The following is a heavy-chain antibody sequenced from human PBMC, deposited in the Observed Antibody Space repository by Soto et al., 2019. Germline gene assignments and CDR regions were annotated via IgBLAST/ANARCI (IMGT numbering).Heavy chain of an antibody. V-gene: IGHV4-59*01. CDR3: ARAPYSLVGASGGAFDI. J-gene: IGHJ3*02. CDR2: IYYSGST. Sequence: PTETLARTFPVSCGSIRSYYWSWIRQPPWKVLDLIGYIYYSGSTNYNPSLKSRVTISVDTAKNQFSLKLSSVTAADTAVYYCARAPYSLVGASGGAFDIWGQGTMVTVSS. D-gene: IGHD1-26*01. CDR1: CGSIRSYY.